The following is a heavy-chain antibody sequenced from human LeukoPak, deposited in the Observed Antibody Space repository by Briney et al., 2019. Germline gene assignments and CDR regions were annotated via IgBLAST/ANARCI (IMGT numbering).Heavy chain of an antibody. CDR2: ISSSSSYI. V-gene: IGHV3-21*01. D-gene: IGHD3-9*01. CDR1: GFTFSSYS. J-gene: IGHJ4*02. CDR3: ARYYDILTGYYRDFDY. Sequence: GGSLRLSCAASGFTFSSYSMNWVRQAPGKGLEWVSSISSSSSYIYYADSVKGRFTISRDNANNSLYLQMNSLRAADTAVYNCARYYDILTGYYRDFDYWGQGILVTVSS.